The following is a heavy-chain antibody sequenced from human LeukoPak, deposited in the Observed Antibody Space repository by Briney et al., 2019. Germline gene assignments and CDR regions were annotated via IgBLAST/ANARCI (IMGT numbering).Heavy chain of an antibody. CDR3: VKGSGVLRFLEWLSVPLDY. J-gene: IGHJ4*02. CDR2: ISSNGGST. CDR1: GFTFSSYA. D-gene: IGHD3-3*01. V-gene: IGHV3-64D*06. Sequence: GGSLRLSCSASGFTFSSYAMHWVRQAPGKGLEYVSAISSNGGSTYYADSVKGRFTISRDNSKNTLYLQMSSLRAEDTAVYYCVKGSGVLRFLEWLSVPLDYWGQGTLVTVSS.